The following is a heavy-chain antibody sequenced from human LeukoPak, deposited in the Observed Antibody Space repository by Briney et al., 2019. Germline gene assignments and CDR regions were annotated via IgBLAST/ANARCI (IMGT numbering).Heavy chain of an antibody. V-gene: IGHV3-21*04. J-gene: IGHJ4*02. CDR1: GFTFSSYS. CDR2: ISSSSSYI. D-gene: IGHD5-18*01. CDR3: AKGRKDTAMVTIDY. Sequence: GGSLRLSCAASGFTFSSYSMNWVRQAPGKGLEWVSSISSSSSYIYYADSVKGRFTISRDNSKNTLYLQMNSLRAEDTAVYYCAKGRKDTAMVTIDYWGQGTLVTVSS.